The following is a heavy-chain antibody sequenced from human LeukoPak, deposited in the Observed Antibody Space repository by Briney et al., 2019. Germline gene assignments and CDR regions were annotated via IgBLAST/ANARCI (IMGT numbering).Heavy chain of an antibody. D-gene: IGHD3-16*01. V-gene: IGHV3-23*01. Sequence: LGGSLRLSCALPGYTLCSYAMNWARQAPGKELQWVSGINVRGAGTYYADSVKGGFTISRDTAKNSLYLHMNTQRADYPGPYYFAKERWSRPVWATTFDYWGQGTLVTVSS. CDR2: INVRGAGT. J-gene: IGHJ4*02. CDR3: AKERWSRPVWATTFDY. CDR1: GYTLCSYA.